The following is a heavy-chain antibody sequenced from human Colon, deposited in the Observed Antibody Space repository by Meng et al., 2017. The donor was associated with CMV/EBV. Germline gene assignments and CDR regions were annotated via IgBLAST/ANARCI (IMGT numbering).Heavy chain of an antibody. V-gene: IGHV1-69*05. J-gene: IGHJ4*02. CDR1: GGTVSTFA. CDR2: SIPLLGTS. CDR3: ARGFGSTTVTSYFDS. Sequence: SGGTVSTFAINWLRQAPGQGPEWLGGSIPLLGTSNYPRKYLGRVTITTDDSTNTAYMELKSLTSEDTAVYYCARGFGSTTVTSYFDSWGQGTLVTVSS. D-gene: IGHD4-17*01.